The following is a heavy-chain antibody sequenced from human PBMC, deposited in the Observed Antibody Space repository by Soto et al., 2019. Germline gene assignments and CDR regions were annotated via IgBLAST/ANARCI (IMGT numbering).Heavy chain of an antibody. CDR1: GFTFSSYW. CDR3: ARAVAAAGSY. Sequence: PGGSLRLSCAASGFTFSSYWMSWVRQAPGKGLEWVANIKEDGSEKYYVDSVKGRFTISRDNTRNSLDLQMNSLRAEDTAVYYCARAVAAAGSYWGQGTLVTVSS. V-gene: IGHV3-7*05. CDR2: IKEDGSEK. D-gene: IGHD6-13*01. J-gene: IGHJ4*02.